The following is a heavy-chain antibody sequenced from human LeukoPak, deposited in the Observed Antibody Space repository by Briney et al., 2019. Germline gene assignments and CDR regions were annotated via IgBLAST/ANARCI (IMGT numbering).Heavy chain of an antibody. V-gene: IGHV3-53*05. D-gene: IGHD3-10*01. CDR2: IYSGGTT. CDR1: GFTVSSND. J-gene: IGHJ4*02. Sequence: GGSLRLSCAASGFTVSSNDMSWVRQAPGKGLEWVSVIYSGGTTYYADSVKGRFTISRDNSKNTLYLQMNSLRAEDTALYHCVKVGDFDYWGQGTLVTVSS. CDR3: VKVGDFDY.